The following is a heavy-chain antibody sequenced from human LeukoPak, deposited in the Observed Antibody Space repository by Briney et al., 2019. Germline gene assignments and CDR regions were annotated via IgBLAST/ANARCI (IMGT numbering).Heavy chain of an antibody. D-gene: IGHD3-9*01. V-gene: IGHV1-69*13. CDR1: GGTFSRYC. J-gene: IGHJ6*03. CDR2: IIPIFDTP. Sequence: SVKVSCKVSGGTFSRYCITWVRQAPGQGLEWMGGIIPIFDTPNYAQKFQGRVTITADESTSTAYMELSSLRSEDTAVYYCARANYDIFTGYVNYYHYYYMDVWGKGTTVTVSS. CDR3: ARANYDIFTGYVNYYHYYYMDV.